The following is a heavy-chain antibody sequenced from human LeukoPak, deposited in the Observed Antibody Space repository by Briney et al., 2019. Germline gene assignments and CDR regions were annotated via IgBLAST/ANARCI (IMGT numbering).Heavy chain of an antibody. CDR3: ARGWGSSWYYFDY. CDR2: IYTSGST. Sequence: SETLSLTCAVSGESFSGNFWTWIRQSPGKGLEWIGRIYTSGSTNYNPSLKSRVTMSVDTSKNQFSLNLSSVTAADTAVYFCARGWGSSWYYFDYWGQGTLVTVSS. D-gene: IGHD6-13*01. V-gene: IGHV4-59*10. J-gene: IGHJ4*02. CDR1: GESFSGNF.